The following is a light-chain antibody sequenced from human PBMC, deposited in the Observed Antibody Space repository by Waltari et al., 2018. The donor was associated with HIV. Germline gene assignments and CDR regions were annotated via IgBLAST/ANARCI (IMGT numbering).Light chain of an antibody. CDR3: HQSSSLPHT. CDR2: YAY. Sequence: EIVLTQSTDFQSVFPKEKVTIPCRTSQSTGSSLHWYQQKPDQSPKLLIKYAYRSFSGVPSRFSGSGSGTDFNLTINRLEGEDAATYYCHQSSSLPHTFGQGTKLEIK. CDR1: QSTGSS. V-gene: IGKV6-21*01. J-gene: IGKJ2*01.